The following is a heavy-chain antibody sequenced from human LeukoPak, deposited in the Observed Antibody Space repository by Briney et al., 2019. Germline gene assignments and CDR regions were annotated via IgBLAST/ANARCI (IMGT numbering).Heavy chain of an antibody. Sequence: GGSLRLSCAASGFTFSSYAMSWVRQAPGKGLEWVSAISGSGGSTYYADSVKGRFTISRDNSKNTLYLQMNSLRAEDTAVYYCAKVQVRFLEWFQYYYYYMDVWGKGTTVTVSS. CDR2: ISGSGGST. J-gene: IGHJ6*03. CDR3: AKVQVRFLEWFQYYYYYMDV. V-gene: IGHV3-23*01. D-gene: IGHD3-3*01. CDR1: GFTFSSYA.